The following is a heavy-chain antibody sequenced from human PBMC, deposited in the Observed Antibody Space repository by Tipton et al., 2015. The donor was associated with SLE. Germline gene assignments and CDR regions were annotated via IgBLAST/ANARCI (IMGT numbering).Heavy chain of an antibody. V-gene: IGHV4-39*01. Sequence: TLSLTCTVSGGSISSSSYYWGWIRQPPGKGLEWIGSIYYSGSTYYNPSLKSRVTISVDTSKNQFSLKLSSVTAADTAVYYCAGPAEAAAGLFDYWGQGTLVTVSS. CDR3: AGPAEAAAGLFDY. J-gene: IGHJ4*02. D-gene: IGHD6-13*01. CDR2: IYYSGST. CDR1: GGSISSSSYY.